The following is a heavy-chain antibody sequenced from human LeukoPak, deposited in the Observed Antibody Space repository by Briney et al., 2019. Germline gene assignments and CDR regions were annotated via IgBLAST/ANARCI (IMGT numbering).Heavy chain of an antibody. CDR3: AKGGQYTSSWYNY. Sequence: PGGSLRLSCAASGFTVSSNYMSWVRQAPGKGLEWVSVIYSGGSTYYADSVKGRFTISRDNSKNTLYLQMNSLRAEDTAVYYCAKGGQYTSSWYNYCGQGTLVTVSS. CDR1: GFTVSSNY. V-gene: IGHV3-66*01. CDR2: IYSGGST. J-gene: IGHJ4*02. D-gene: IGHD6-13*01.